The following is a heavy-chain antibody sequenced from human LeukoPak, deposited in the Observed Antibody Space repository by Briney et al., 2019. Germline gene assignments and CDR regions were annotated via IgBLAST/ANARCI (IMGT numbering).Heavy chain of an antibody. D-gene: IGHD3-10*01. V-gene: IGHV1-69*04. CDR1: GGTFSSYA. J-gene: IGHJ2*01. Sequence: SVKVSCKASGGTFSSYAISWVRQAPRQGLEWMGRIIPILGIANYAQKFQGRVTITADKSTSTAYMELSSLRSGDTAVYYCARRLGGYYGSGSYYEDWYFDLWGRGNLVTVSS. CDR2: IIPILGIA. CDR3: ARRLGGYYGSGSYYEDWYFDL.